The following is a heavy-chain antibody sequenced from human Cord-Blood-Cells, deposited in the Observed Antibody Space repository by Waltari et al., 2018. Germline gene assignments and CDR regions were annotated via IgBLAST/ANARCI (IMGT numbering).Heavy chain of an antibody. J-gene: IGHJ3*02. D-gene: IGHD6-13*01. CDR2: IYHSGST. V-gene: IGHV4-4*02. CDR1: GGSISSSNW. Sequence: QVQLQESGPGLVKPSGTLSLTCAVSGGSISSSNWWSWVRQPPGKGLEWIGEIYHSGSTNYNPSLKRRVTISVDKSKNQFSLKLSSVTAADTAVYYCARVMTSAIAAADAVDIWGQGTMVTVSS. CDR3: ARVMTSAIAAADAVDI.